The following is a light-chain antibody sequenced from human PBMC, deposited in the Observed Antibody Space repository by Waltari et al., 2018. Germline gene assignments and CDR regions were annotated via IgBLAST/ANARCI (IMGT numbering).Light chain of an antibody. CDR1: SSDVGGYNY. J-gene: IGLJ2*01. V-gene: IGLV2-14*03. CDR2: DVS. Sequence: QSALTQPASVSGSPGQSITISCTGSSSDVGGYNYVSWYQQHPGKAPKLIIYDVSDRPAGVSSCFSGSKSGNTASLTISGLQADDEADYYCSSYATGSTRGVFGGGTKLTVL. CDR3: SSYATGSTRGV.